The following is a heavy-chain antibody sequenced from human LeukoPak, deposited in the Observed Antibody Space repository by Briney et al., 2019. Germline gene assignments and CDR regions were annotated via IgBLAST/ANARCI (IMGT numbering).Heavy chain of an antibody. CDR3: ARGWKTKVNPNYWFDP. CDR1: GYTFTSYD. Sequence: ASVKVSCKASGYTFTSYDINWVRQATGQGLELMGWMYPNSGSTGYAQKVQGRVTMTRNTSISTAYMELSRLRSEEKALYYCARGWKTKVNPNYWFDPWGQGTLVTVFS. D-gene: IGHD4-17*01. V-gene: IGHV1-8*01. J-gene: IGHJ5*02. CDR2: MYPNSGST.